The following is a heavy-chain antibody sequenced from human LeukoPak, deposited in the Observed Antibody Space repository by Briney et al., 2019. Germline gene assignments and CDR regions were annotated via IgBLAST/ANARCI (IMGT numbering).Heavy chain of an antibody. Sequence: SVKVSRKTSGFIFSTSAVQWVRQARGQGLEWVGWVVVGSGDTSYAQKFQERVTITRDMSTGTAYMDLSSLRSEDTAVYYCAARPGGYATFDIWGQGTMVTVSS. CDR3: AARPGGYATFDI. V-gene: IGHV1-58*01. CDR2: VVVGSGDT. D-gene: IGHD3-16*01. J-gene: IGHJ3*02. CDR1: GFIFSTSA.